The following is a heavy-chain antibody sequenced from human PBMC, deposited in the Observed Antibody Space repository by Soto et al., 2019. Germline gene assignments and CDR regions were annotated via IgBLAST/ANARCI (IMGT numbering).Heavy chain of an antibody. V-gene: IGHV4-59*01. Sequence: SETLSLTCTVSGGSISSYYWSWIRQPPGKGLEWIGYIYYSGSTNYNPSLQSRVTISVDTSKNQFSLKLSSGTAADTAVYYCARDPHGEGWFDPWGQGTVVTVSS. CDR1: GGSISSYY. CDR2: IYYSGST. CDR3: ARDPHGEGWFDP. D-gene: IGHD3-3*01. J-gene: IGHJ5*02.